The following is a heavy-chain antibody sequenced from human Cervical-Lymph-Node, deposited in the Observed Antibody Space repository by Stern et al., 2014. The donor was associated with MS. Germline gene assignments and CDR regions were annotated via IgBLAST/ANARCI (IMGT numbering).Heavy chain of an antibody. V-gene: IGHV3-66*02. Sequence: EVQLEESGGGLVQPGGSLRLSCAASGFTVSNNYMTWVRQGPGLGLELVSLIYSGGNTYYADSVKGRFTISRDNSKNTLYLQMNSLRPEDTAVYYCATRNIGTRGYWGQGALVTVSS. CDR2: IYSGGNT. CDR3: ATRNIGTRGY. CDR1: GFTVSNNY. D-gene: IGHD6-6*01. J-gene: IGHJ4*02.